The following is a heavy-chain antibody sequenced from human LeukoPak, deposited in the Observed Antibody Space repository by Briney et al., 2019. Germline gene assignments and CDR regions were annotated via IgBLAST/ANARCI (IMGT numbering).Heavy chain of an antibody. D-gene: IGHD2-15*01. J-gene: IGHJ4*02. CDR1: GFTFSSYW. Sequence: PGGSLRLSCAASGFTFSSYWMSWVRQAPGKGLEWVANIKQDGSEKYYVDSVKGRFTISRDNAKNSLYLQMNSLRAEDTALYYCARCSGGSCYVFYFDYWGQGTLVTVSS. CDR2: IKQDGSEK. CDR3: ARCSGGSCYVFYFDY. V-gene: IGHV3-7*03.